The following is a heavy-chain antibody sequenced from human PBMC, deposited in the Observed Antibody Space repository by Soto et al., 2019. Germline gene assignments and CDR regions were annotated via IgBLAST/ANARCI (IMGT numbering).Heavy chain of an antibody. V-gene: IGHV1-2*04. CDR1: GYTFSDFS. CDR2: MNPDTGGT. D-gene: IGHD6-13*01. J-gene: IGHJ6*02. Sequence: QVHLVQSGAEVRKPGASVKVSCKASGYTFSDFSMHWVRQAPGQGLEWVGWMNPDTGGTNYAQKFQGWVTMTRDTSISTAYMELSRLRSDDTAVYYCATDPYTSSSGYYYGMDVWGQGTTVTVSS. CDR3: ATDPYTSSSGYYYGMDV.